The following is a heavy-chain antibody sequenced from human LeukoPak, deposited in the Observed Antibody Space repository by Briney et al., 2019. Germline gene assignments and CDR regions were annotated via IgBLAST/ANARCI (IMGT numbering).Heavy chain of an antibody. V-gene: IGHV3-11*04. Sequence: PGGSLRLSCAASGFTFSDYYMSWIRQAPGKGLEWVSYISSSGSTIYYADSVKGRFTISRDNAKNSLYLQMNSLRAEDTAVYYCARDSSSWPGNSYYFDYWGQGTLVTVSS. CDR1: GFTFSDYY. D-gene: IGHD6-13*01. CDR2: ISSSGSTI. J-gene: IGHJ4*02. CDR3: ARDSSSWPGNSYYFDY.